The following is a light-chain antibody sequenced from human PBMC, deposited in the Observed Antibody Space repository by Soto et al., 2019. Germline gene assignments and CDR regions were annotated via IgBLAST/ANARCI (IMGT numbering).Light chain of an antibody. CDR1: SGHSSYA. V-gene: IGLV4-69*01. J-gene: IGLJ2*01. CDR3: QTWGTGMV. CDR2: LNSDGSH. Sequence: QSVLTQSPSASASLGASVKLTCTLSSGHSSYAIAWHQQQPEKGPRYLMKLNSDGSHSKGDVIPDRFSGSSSGAERYLTIPSLQSEDEADYFCQTWGTGMVFGGGTKLTVL.